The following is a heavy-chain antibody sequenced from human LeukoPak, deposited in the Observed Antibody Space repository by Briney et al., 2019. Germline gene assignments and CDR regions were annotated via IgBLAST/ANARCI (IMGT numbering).Heavy chain of an antibody. Sequence: ASVKVSCKASGYTFTSYDINWVRQATGQGLEWMGLISAYNGNTNYAQKLQGRVTMTTDTSTSTAYMELRSLRSDDTAVYYCARSLGYCSSTSCYTGDWFDPWGQGTLVTVSS. D-gene: IGHD2-2*02. J-gene: IGHJ5*02. CDR3: ARSLGYCSSTSCYTGDWFDP. CDR1: GYTFTSYD. V-gene: IGHV1-18*01. CDR2: ISAYNGNT.